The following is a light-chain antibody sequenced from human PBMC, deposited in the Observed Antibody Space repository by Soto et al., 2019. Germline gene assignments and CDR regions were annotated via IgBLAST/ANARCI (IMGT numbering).Light chain of an antibody. CDR1: SSDVGTYNH. CDR3: YSFTTSNTYV. J-gene: IGLJ1*01. V-gene: IGLV2-18*02. CDR2: EVS. Sequence: SVLTQPPSVSGSPGQSVTISCSGTSSDVGTYNHVSWYQQAPGTAPKVMIYEVSSRPSGVPDRFSGSKSGNTASLTISGLQPEDEADYYCYSFTTSNTYVFGTGTKVTV.